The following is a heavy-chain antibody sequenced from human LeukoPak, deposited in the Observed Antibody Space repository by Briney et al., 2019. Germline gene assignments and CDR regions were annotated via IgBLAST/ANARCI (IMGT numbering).Heavy chain of an antibody. CDR3: TTGPFDHYGSASYLANGMDV. V-gene: IGHV3-15*01. Sequence: SGGSLRLSCAASGFTFSSAWMSWVRQAPGKGLEWVGRIKSKTDGGTTDYTAPVKGRFTISRDDSKNTLYLQMNSLKTGDTAVYCCTTGPFDHYGSASYLANGMDVWGQGTTVTVSS. CDR1: GFTFSSAW. D-gene: IGHD3-10*01. CDR2: IKSKTDGGTT. J-gene: IGHJ6*02.